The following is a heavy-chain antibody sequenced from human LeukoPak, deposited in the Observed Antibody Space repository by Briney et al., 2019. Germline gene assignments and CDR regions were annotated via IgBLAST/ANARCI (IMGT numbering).Heavy chain of an antibody. CDR3: ASSYYYDSSGRIYFDY. CDR2: INYSGST. Sequence: SETLSLTCTVSGGSISSSSYYWGWIRQPPGKGLEWIGTINYSGSTNYNPSLKSRVTISIDTAKNQFSLNLTSVTAADTAVYYCASSYYYDSSGRIYFDYWGQGTLVTVSS. J-gene: IGHJ4*02. D-gene: IGHD3-22*01. V-gene: IGHV4-39*07. CDR1: GGSISSSSYY.